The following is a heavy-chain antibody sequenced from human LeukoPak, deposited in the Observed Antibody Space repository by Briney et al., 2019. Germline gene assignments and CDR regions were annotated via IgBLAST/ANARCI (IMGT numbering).Heavy chain of an antibody. D-gene: IGHD3-3*01. Sequence: SETLSLTCTVSGDSISGFYWSWIRQPPGKGLEWIGYIYYSGSTNYNPSLKSRVTISVDTSKNQFSLKLSSVTAADTAVYYCARDSRPYYDFWSGYYKGGFDYWGQGTLVTVSS. CDR1: GDSISGFY. CDR2: IYYSGST. J-gene: IGHJ4*02. V-gene: IGHV4-59*01. CDR3: ARDSRPYYDFWSGYYKGGFDY.